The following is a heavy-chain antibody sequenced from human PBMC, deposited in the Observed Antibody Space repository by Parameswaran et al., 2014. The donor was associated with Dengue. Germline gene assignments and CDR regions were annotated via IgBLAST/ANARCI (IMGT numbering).Heavy chain of an antibody. J-gene: IGHJ4*02. D-gene: IGHD2-2*01. CDR2: ISAYNGNT. Sequence: SWVRQAPGQGLEWMGWISAYNGNTNYAQKLQGRVTMTTDTSTSTAYMELRSLRSDDTAVYYCATDLSSTSCCAPGPMGYWGQGTLVTVSS. CDR3: ATDLSSTSCCAPGPMGY. V-gene: IGHV1-18*01.